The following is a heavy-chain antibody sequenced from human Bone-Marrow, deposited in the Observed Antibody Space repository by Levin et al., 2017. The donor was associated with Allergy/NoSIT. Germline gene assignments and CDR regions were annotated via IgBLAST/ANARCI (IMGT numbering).Heavy chain of an antibody. CDR3: ARDPKSCSGGNCYDAFDI. CDR1: GGSIRSGENY. V-gene: IGHV4-30-4*01. Sequence: MASETLSLTCTVSGGSIRSGENYWSWIRQPPGKGLEWIGYILYSGSTYYNPSLKSRVSISIDTSKNQFSLKLSSVTAADTAVYYCARDPKSCSGGNCYDAFDIWGQGTMVTVSS. J-gene: IGHJ3*02. D-gene: IGHD2-15*01. CDR2: ILYSGST.